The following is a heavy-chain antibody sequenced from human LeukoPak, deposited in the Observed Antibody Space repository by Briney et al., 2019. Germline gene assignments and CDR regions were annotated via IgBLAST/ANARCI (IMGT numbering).Heavy chain of an antibody. Sequence: MTSGTLSLTCGVSGGSISNTNWWSWVRQPPGQGLEWIGEISLTGLTHYNPSLESRVTVSLDKSKNQLSLNLTSVTAADTAVYYCSRENGASSPFGYWGQGTLVTVLS. CDR1: GGSISNTNW. CDR2: ISLTGLT. J-gene: IGHJ4*02. D-gene: IGHD2-8*01. V-gene: IGHV4-4*02. CDR3: SRENGASSPFGY.